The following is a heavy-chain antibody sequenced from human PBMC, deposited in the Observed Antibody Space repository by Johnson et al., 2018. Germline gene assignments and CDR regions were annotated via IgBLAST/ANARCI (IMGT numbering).Heavy chain of an antibody. J-gene: IGHJ6*02. CDR1: GYTFTTNY. CDR3: VRGEMDV. Sequence: QVQLVQSGAEVQKPGASVKVSCKASGYTFTTNYMHWVRQAPGQGLEWMGIINPSSGSTSYAQKFQGRVTMTRYTSTSTGYMELSSLRSEDTAGYYGVRGEMDVWGQGTTVTVS. V-gene: IGHV1-46*01. CDR2: INPSSGST.